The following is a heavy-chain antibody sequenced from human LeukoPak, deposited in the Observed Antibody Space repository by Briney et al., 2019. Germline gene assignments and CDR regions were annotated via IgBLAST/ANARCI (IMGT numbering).Heavy chain of an antibody. CDR2: ISWNSGSI. D-gene: IGHD5-24*01. CDR3: AKLSGLDGHFDY. CDR1: GFTFDDYA. V-gene: IGHV3-9*01. Sequence: GGSLRLSCAASGFTFDDYAMHWVRQAPGKGLGWVSGISWNSGSIGYADSVKGRFTISRDNAKNSLYLQMNSLRAEDTALYYCAKLSGLDGHFDYWGQGTLVTVSS. J-gene: IGHJ4*02.